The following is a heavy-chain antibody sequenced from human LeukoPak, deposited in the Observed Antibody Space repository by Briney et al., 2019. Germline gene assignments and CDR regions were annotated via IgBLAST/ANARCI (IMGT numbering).Heavy chain of an antibody. J-gene: IGHJ4*02. CDR1: GFTFSDYY. D-gene: IGHD1-26*01. V-gene: IGHV3-11*05. Sequence: GGSLRLSCAASGFTFSDYYMSWIRQAPGKGLEWVSYISSSGSYTNYADSVKGRFTISRDNAKNSLYLQMNSLRAEDTAVYYCARDLSGSYYFDYWGQGTLVTVSS. CDR3: ARDLSGSYYFDY. CDR2: ISSSGSYT.